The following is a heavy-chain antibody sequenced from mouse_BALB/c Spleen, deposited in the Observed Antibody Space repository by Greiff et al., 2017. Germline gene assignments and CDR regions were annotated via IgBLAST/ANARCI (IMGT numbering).Heavy chain of an antibody. D-gene: IGHD2-2*01. J-gene: IGHJ4*01. CDR1: GFTFSSYA. CDR3: ARIYVYGLMDY. V-gene: IGHV5-6-5*01. CDR2: ISSGGST. Sequence: DVMLVESGGGLVKPGGSLKLSCAASGFTFSSYAMSWVRQTPEKRLEWVASISSGGSTYYPDSVKGRFTISTDNARNILYLQMSTLRSADTAMYYCARIYVYGLMDYWGQGTSVTVSS.